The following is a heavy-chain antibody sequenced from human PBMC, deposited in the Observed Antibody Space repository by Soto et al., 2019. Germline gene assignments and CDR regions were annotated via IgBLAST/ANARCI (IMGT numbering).Heavy chain of an antibody. Sequence: PGGSLRLACAASGFTFSSYGMHWVRQAPGKGLEWVAVIWYDGSNKYYADSVKGRFTISRDNSKNTLYLQMNSLRAEDTAVYYCAREGRNQEADYTFDDWGQGTLVTVSS. J-gene: IGHJ5*02. V-gene: IGHV3-33*01. CDR1: GFTFSSYG. CDR2: IWYDGSNK. CDR3: AREGRNQEADYTFDD. D-gene: IGHD4-4*01.